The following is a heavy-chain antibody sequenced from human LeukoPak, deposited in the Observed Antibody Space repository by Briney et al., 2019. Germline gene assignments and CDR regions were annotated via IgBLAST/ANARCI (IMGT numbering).Heavy chain of an antibody. J-gene: IGHJ4*02. V-gene: IGHV4-61*01. CDR2: IYYSGST. CDR1: GGSISSSSYY. CDR3: ARARPLAAAGTTGGEIDY. D-gene: IGHD6-13*01. Sequence: SETLSLTCTVSGGSISSSSYYWSWIRQPPGKGLEWIGYIYYSGSTNYNPSLKSRVTISVDTSKNQFSLKLSSVTAADTAVYYCARARPLAAAGTTGGEIDYWGQGTLVTVSS.